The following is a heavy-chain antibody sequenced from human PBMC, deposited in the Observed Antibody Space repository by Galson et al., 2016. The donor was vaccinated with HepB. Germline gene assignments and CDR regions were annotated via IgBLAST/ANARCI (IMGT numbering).Heavy chain of an antibody. J-gene: IGHJ4*02. CDR1: GFTFGDYA. Sequence: SLRLSCAASGFTFGDYAVTWVRQAPGKGLEWVGFIRSKGYSGTIECAASVKGRFTISRDDSNGIAYLQMYSLKIEDTAVYYCARSISGGSWSGYFHDFWGQGTLVTVSS. D-gene: IGHD3-3*01. V-gene: IGHV3-49*04. CDR3: ARSISGGSWSGYFHDF. CDR2: IRSKGYSGTI.